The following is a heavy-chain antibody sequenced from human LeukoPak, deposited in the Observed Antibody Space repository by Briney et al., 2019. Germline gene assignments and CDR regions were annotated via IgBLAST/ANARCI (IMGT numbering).Heavy chain of an antibody. J-gene: IGHJ5*02. Sequence: ASVKVSCKASGYTFTSYYMHWVRQAPGQGLEWMGIINPSGGSTSYAQKFQGRVTMTRDTSTSTVYMELSSLRSEDTAVYYCARGLGYCSGGSCPAFNWFAPWGQGTLVTVSS. V-gene: IGHV1-46*01. CDR3: ARGLGYCSGGSCPAFNWFAP. CDR2: INPSGGST. CDR1: GYTFTSYY. D-gene: IGHD2-15*01.